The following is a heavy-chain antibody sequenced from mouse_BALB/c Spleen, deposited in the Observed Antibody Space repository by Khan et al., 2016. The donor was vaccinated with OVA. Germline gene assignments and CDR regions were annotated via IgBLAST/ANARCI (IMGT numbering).Heavy chain of an antibody. J-gene: IGHJ2*01. CDR3: AKNDRYDVYFDY. V-gene: IGHV1S136*01. D-gene: IGHD2-14*01. CDR1: GYTFTSYV. Sequence: VKLKESGPELVKPGASVKMSCKASGYTFTSYVMHWLRQKPGQGLEWIGYIYPYNDDTKYNEKFKDKATLTSDKSSSTAYMELSSLTSDDSAVYYCAKNDRYDVYFDYWGQGTTLTVSS. CDR2: IYPYNDDT.